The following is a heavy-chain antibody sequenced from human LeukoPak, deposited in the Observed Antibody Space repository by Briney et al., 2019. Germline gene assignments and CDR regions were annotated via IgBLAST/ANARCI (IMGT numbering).Heavy chain of an antibody. CDR3: ARIVGYDSSGYYFDY. Sequence: SETLSVTCTVSGGSISSYYWSWIRQPPGKGLEWIGYIYYSGSTNYNPSLKSRVTISVDTSKNQFSLKLSSVTAADTAVYYCARIVGYDSSGYYFDYWGQGTLVTVSS. D-gene: IGHD3-22*01. V-gene: IGHV4-59*01. CDR1: GGSISSYY. CDR2: IYYSGST. J-gene: IGHJ4*02.